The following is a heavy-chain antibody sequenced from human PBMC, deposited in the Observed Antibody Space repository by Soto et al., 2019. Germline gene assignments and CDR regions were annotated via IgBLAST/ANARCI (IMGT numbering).Heavy chain of an antibody. J-gene: IGHJ4*02. V-gene: IGHV3-30-3*01. D-gene: IGHD3-10*01. CDR1: GFTFSSYA. Sequence: GGSLRLSCAASGFTFSSYAMHWVRQAPGKGLEWVAVISYDGSNKYYADSVKGRFTISRDNSKNTLYLQMNSLRAEDTAVYYCECESIWSGELNEGTLPDYWGQGIPVTVSS. CDR3: ECESIWSGELNEGTLPDY. CDR2: ISYDGSNK.